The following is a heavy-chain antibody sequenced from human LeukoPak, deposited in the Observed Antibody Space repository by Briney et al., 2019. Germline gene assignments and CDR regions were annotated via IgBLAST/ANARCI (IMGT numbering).Heavy chain of an antibody. CDR3: AKGSYYDSSGSFYFDY. CDR1: GFTFSSYA. D-gene: IGHD3-22*01. V-gene: IGHV3-23*01. Sequence: PTGGSLRLSCAASGFTFSSYAMSWVRQAPGKGLEWVSGISGSGDNTYYADSVKGRFTISRDSSKNTLYVQVNSLGTEDTAAYYCAKGSYYDSSGSFYFDYWGQGTLVTVSS. J-gene: IGHJ4*02. CDR2: ISGSGDNT.